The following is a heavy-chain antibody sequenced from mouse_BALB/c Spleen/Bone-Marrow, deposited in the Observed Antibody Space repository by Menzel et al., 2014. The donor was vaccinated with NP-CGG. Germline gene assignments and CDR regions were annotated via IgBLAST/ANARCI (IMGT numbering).Heavy chain of an antibody. CDR3: ARRRFAY. Sequence: EVKLQESGGGLVKPGGSLKLSCAASGFTFSDYYMYWVRQTPEKRLEWVATISDGGSYTYYPDSVKGRLTISRDNAKNNLYLQMSSLKSEDTAMYYCARRRFAYWGQGTLVTVSA. CDR2: ISDGGSYT. CDR1: GFTFSDYY. V-gene: IGHV5-4*02. J-gene: IGHJ3*01.